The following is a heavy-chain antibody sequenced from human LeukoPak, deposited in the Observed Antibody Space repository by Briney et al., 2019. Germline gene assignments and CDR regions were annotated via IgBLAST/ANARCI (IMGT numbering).Heavy chain of an antibody. Sequence: SETLSLTCTVSGGSISSYYWSWIRQPPGKGLEWIGFIYYSGSTNYNPSLKSRVTISIDTSKNQFSLKLSSVTAADTAVYYCAREVITFGGVIAALFDYWGQGTLVTVSS. CDR1: GGSISSYY. V-gene: IGHV4-59*01. D-gene: IGHD3-16*02. CDR2: IYYSGST. CDR3: AREVITFGGVIAALFDY. J-gene: IGHJ4*02.